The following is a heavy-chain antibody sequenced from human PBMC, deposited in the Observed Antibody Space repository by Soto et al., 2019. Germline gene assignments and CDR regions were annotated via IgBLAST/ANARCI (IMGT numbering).Heavy chain of an antibody. J-gene: IGHJ4*02. Sequence: QVQLVESGGGVVQPGRSLRLSCAASGFTFSSYAMHWVRQAPGKGLEWVAGISYDGSNKYYADSVKGRFTISRDNSKNPLYLQMNSLRAEDTAVYYCARGRIAAAPIDYWGQGTLVTVSS. CDR2: ISYDGSNK. D-gene: IGHD6-13*01. CDR1: GFTFSSYA. CDR3: ARGRIAAAPIDY. V-gene: IGHV3-30-3*01.